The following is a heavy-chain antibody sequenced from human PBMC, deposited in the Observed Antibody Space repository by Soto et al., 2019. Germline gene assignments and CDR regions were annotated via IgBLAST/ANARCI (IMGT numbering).Heavy chain of an antibody. J-gene: IGHJ6*02. D-gene: IGHD4-4*01. CDR2: IYYSGST. CDR3: ARVGPLTTFFPQSYYYYYGMDV. CDR1: GGSISSYY. V-gene: IGHV4-59*01. Sequence: SETLSLTCTVSGGSISSYYWSWIRQPPGKGLEWIGYIYYSGSTNYNPSLKSRVTISVDTSKNQFSLKLSSVTAADTAVYYCARVGPLTTFFPQSYYYYYGMDVWGQGTAVTVSS.